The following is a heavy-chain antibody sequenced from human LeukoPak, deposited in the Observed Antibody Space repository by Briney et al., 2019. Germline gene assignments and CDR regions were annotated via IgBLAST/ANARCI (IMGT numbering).Heavy chain of an antibody. D-gene: IGHD6-19*01. V-gene: IGHV3-11*04. J-gene: IGHJ4*02. CDR1: GFTFSDYY. CDR3: ATTRYSSASYSVY. CDR2: SSSGGSAI. Sequence: GGPLILSCAASGFTFSDYYTSWIRQAPGKGLEWVSYSSSGGSAIYYADSVKGRFTISRDNAKNSVYLQMNSLRAEDTAVYYCATTRYSSASYSVYWGQGTLVTVSS.